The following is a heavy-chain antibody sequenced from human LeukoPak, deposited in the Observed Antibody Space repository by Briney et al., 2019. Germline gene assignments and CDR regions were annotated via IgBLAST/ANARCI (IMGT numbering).Heavy chain of an antibody. V-gene: IGHV4-38-2*02. J-gene: IGHJ4*02. Sequence: ETLSLTCAVSGYSISSGYYWGWIRQPPGKGLEWIGSIYHSGSTYYNPSLKSRVTISVDTSKNQFSLKLSSVTAADTAVYYCARDSRFGEGEIDYWGQGTLVTVSS. D-gene: IGHD3-10*01. CDR2: IYHSGST. CDR1: GYSISSGYY. CDR3: ARDSRFGEGEIDY.